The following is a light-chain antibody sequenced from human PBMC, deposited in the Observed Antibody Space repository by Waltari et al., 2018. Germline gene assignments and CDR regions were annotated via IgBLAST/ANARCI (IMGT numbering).Light chain of an antibody. J-gene: IGLJ2*01. CDR3: NSRDSSGNHVV. CDR1: SLRSYY. CDR2: GKN. Sequence: SSELTQDPAVSVALGQTVRITCQGHSLRSYYASWYQQTPGQAPLLVIYGKNNRPSGIPDRVSGSSSGNTASLTIAGAQAEDEADYYCNSRDSSGNHVVFGGGTKLTVL. V-gene: IGLV3-19*01.